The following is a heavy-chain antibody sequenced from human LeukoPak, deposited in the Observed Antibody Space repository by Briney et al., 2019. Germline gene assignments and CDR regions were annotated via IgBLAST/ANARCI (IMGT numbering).Heavy chain of an antibody. V-gene: IGHV3-30*18. CDR2: ISYDGSNK. CDR3: AKALGYSYGTDY. D-gene: IGHD5-18*01. CDR1: GFTFSNYG. Sequence: GGSLRLSCAGSGFTFSNYGMHWVRQAPGKGLEWVAVISYDGSNKYYADSVKGRFTISRDNSKNTLYLQMNSLRAEDTAVYYCAKALGYSYGTDYWGQGTLVTVSS. J-gene: IGHJ4*02.